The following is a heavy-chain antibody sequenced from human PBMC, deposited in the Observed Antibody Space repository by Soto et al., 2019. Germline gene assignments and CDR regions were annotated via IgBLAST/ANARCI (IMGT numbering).Heavy chain of an antibody. CDR2: ISYDGSNK. D-gene: IGHD1-26*01. J-gene: IGHJ4*02. CDR1: GFTFSSYA. CDR3: ARGGSHYFDY. V-gene: IGHV3-30-3*01. Sequence: RRLSCAASGFTFSSYAMHWVRQAPGKGLEWVAVISYDGSNKYYADSVKGRFTISRDNSKNTLYLQMNSLRAEDTAVYYCARGGSHYFDYWGQGTLVTVSS.